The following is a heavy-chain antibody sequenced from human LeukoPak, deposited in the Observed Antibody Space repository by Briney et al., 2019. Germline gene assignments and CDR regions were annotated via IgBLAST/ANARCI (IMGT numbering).Heavy chain of an antibody. Sequence: PGGSLRLSCAASGFTFIRFGMHWVRQAPGKGLEWVASIRYDGSEKYNVDSVKGRFTISRDTSRNTVYLQMNGLRVEDTSIYYCAKDIDHFGPIDYWGQGTLVTVSS. J-gene: IGHJ4*02. D-gene: IGHD3-10*01. CDR2: IRYDGSEK. V-gene: IGHV3-30*02. CDR3: AKDIDHFGPIDY. CDR1: GFTFIRFG.